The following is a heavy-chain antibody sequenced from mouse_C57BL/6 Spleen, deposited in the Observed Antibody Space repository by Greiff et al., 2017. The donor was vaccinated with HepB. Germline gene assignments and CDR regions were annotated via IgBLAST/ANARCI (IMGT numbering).Heavy chain of an antibody. Sequence: VQLQQPGAELVKPGASVKVSCKASGYTFTSYWMHWVKQRPGQGLEWIGRIHPSDSDTNYNQKFKGKATLTVDKSSSTDYMQLSSLTSEDSAVYYCAIWEVVATDDYWGQGTTLTVSS. D-gene: IGHD1-1*01. CDR1: GYTFTSYW. V-gene: IGHV1-74*01. CDR2: IHPSDSDT. CDR3: AIWEVVATDDY. J-gene: IGHJ2*01.